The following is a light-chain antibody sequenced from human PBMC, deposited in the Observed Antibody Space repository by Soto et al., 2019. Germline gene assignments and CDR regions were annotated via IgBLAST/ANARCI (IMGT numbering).Light chain of an antibody. J-gene: IGKJ3*01. V-gene: IGKV2-28*01. CDR1: QSPLHSTGYNY. CDR2: LGS. Sequence: DIVMTQSPLSLPVTPGEPASISCRSSQSPLHSTGYNYLDWYLQKPGQSPQLLIYLGSNRASGVPDRFSGSRSGTDFTLKISRAEAEDVVVYYCMSGFTFGHGTKVDIK. CDR3: MSGFT.